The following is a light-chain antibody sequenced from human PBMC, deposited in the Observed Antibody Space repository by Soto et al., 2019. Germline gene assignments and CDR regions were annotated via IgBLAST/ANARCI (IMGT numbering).Light chain of an antibody. CDR1: QSISSY. V-gene: IGKV3-11*01. J-gene: IGKJ3*01. Sequence: ETVLTQSPATLYLSPGERATLSCRASQSISSYLAWYQQKPAQAPRLLIYDASIRATGIPARFSGSGSGTDFTLTISSLEPEDFAVSYCQQRFTWPSFGPGTKVDIK. CDR3: QQRFTWPS. CDR2: DAS.